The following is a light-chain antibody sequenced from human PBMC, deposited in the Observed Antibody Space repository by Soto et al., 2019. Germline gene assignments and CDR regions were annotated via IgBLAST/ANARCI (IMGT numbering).Light chain of an antibody. CDR3: SSYAGSSNV. J-gene: IGLJ1*01. V-gene: IGLV2-8*01. Sequence: QSALTQPPSASGSAGQSVTIPCTGTYSDIGAYNYVSWYQQHPGKAPKLMIYEVNKRPSGVPDRFSGSKSGNTASLTISGLQAEDEADYYCSSYAGSSNVFGTGTKVTVL. CDR2: EVN. CDR1: YSDIGAYNY.